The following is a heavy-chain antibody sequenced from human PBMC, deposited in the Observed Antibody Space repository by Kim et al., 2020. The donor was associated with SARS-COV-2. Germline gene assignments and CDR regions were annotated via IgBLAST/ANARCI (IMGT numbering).Heavy chain of an antibody. CDR3: AKCIDFWNGKDV. V-gene: IGHV3-30*02. J-gene: IGHJ6*02. Sequence: GGSLRLSFGASGFVFRDYGMHWVRQAPGKGLEWVAFIKYDGSEKYYGEPVKGRFSISRDNSKNTLYLQMNSLRPEDTAVYYCAKCIDFWNGKDVWGQGTTVAVSS. CDR1: GFVFRDYG. CDR2: IKYDGSEK. D-gene: IGHD3-3*01.